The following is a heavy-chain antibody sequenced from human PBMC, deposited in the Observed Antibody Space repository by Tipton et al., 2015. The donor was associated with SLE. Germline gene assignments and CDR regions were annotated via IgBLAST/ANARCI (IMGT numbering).Heavy chain of an antibody. CDR1: GYSISSGYY. Sequence: PGLVKPSETLSLTCTVSGYSISSGYYWGWIRQPPGKGLEWIGSIYHSGSTYYNPSLKSRVTISVDTSKNQFSLKLSSVTAADTAVYYCARSYSSGWFFDYWGQGTLVTVSS. V-gene: IGHV4-38-2*02. CDR3: ARSYSSGWFFDY. D-gene: IGHD6-19*01. J-gene: IGHJ4*02. CDR2: IYHSGST.